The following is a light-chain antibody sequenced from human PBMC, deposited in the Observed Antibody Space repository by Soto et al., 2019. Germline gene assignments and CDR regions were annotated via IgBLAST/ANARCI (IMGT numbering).Light chain of an antibody. Sequence: EIVLTQFPATLSLSPGERATLSCRASQSVSSYLAWYQQKPGQAPRLLIYDASNRATGIPARFSGSGSGTDFTLTISRLEHEDFAIYYCQHRSKWPPLTFGGGTKVEIK. V-gene: IGKV3-11*01. CDR3: QHRSKWPPLT. CDR2: DAS. J-gene: IGKJ4*01. CDR1: QSVSSY.